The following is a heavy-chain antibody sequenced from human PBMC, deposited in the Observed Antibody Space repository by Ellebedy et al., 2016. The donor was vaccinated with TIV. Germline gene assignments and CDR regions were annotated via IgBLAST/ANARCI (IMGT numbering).Heavy chain of an antibody. D-gene: IGHD5-24*01. CDR1: GYTFTSYA. CDR2: INAGNGNT. Sequence: ASVKVSCXASGYTFTSYAMHWVRQAPGQRLEWMGWINAGNGNTKYSQKFQGRVTITRDTSASTAYMELSSLRSEDTAVYYCARGSRDGYTPDYWGQGTLVTVSS. J-gene: IGHJ4*02. V-gene: IGHV1-3*01. CDR3: ARGSRDGYTPDY.